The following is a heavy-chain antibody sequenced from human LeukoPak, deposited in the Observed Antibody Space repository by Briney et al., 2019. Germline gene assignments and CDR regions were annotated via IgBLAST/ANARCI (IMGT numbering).Heavy chain of an antibody. CDR2: SKYDGSTA. J-gene: IGHJ5*02. CDR1: GFTLKNYW. V-gene: IGHV3-74*03. Sequence: GESLRLSCATSGFTLKNYWMRRLRRAPGKGLEWVSRSKYDGSTAMYAESVKGRFTISRDNARGTLYLQMNSLRVDDTAVYYCAKSDWFDPCGRGILVTVSS. CDR3: AKSDWFDP.